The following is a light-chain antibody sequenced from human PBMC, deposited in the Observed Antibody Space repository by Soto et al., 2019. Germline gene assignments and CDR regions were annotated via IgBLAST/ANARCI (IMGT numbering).Light chain of an antibody. Sequence: VLTQPPSASGTPGQRVTISCSGDRSNIGTNPVAWYQQLPGTAPKLLINNDKHRPSGVPDRFSGSRSGASASLAISGLQSEDEANYFCGAWDSSLNGYVFGTGTKVTVL. CDR2: NDK. CDR3: GAWDSSLNGYV. J-gene: IGLJ1*01. V-gene: IGLV1-44*01. CDR1: RSNIGTNP.